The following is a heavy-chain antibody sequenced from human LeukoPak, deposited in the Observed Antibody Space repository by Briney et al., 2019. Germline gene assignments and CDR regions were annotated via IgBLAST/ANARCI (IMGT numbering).Heavy chain of an antibody. D-gene: IGHD6-13*01. CDR3: ARGPFIAAAGQNWFDP. V-gene: IGHV1-18*01. CDR2: ISAYNGNT. J-gene: IGHJ5*02. CDR1: GYTFTSYG. Sequence: GASVKVSCKASGYTFTSYGISWVRQAPGQGLEWMGWISAYNGNTNYAQKLQGRVTMTTDTSTSTAYMELRSLRSDDTAVYYCARGPFIAAAGQNWFDPWGQGTLVTVSP.